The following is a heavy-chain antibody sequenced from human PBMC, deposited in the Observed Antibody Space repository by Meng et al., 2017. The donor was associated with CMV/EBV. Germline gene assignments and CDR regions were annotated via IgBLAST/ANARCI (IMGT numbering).Heavy chain of an antibody. CDR1: GFTFSSYS. Sequence: GESLKISCAASGFTFSSYSMNWVRQAPGKGLEWVSSISSSSSYIYYADSVKGRFTISRDNAKNSLYLQMNSPRAEDTAVYYCARDQQLGYYYGMDVWGQGTTVTVSS. D-gene: IGHD6-6*01. CDR2: ISSSSSYI. CDR3: ARDQQLGYYYGMDV. V-gene: IGHV3-21*01. J-gene: IGHJ6*02.